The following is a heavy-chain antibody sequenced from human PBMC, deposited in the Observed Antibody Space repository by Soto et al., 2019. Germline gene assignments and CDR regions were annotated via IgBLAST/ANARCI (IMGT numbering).Heavy chain of an antibody. CDR1: GYSFTSYW. D-gene: IGHD2-2*01. Sequence: PGESLKISCKGSGYSFTSYWIGWVRQMPGKGLEWMGIIYPGDSDTRYSPSFQGQVTISADKSTSTAYLQWSSLKASDTAMYYCARQNIVVVPAASPLYYYYGMDVWGQGTTVTVSS. CDR2: IYPGDSDT. V-gene: IGHV5-51*01. CDR3: ARQNIVVVPAASPLYYYYGMDV. J-gene: IGHJ6*02.